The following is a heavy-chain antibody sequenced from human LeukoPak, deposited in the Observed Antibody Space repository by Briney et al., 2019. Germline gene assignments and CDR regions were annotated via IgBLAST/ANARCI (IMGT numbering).Heavy chain of an antibody. D-gene: IGHD5-18*01. V-gene: IGHV4-34*01. J-gene: IGHJ6*02. CDR2: INHSGST. CDR3: ARDGYSYSHYYGMDV. CDR1: GGSFSGYY. Sequence: SETLSLTCAVYGGSFSGYYWSWIRQPPGEGLEWIGEINHSGSTNYNPSLKSRVTISVDTSKNQFSLKLSSVTAADTAVYYCARDGYSYSHYYGMDVWGQGTTVTVSS.